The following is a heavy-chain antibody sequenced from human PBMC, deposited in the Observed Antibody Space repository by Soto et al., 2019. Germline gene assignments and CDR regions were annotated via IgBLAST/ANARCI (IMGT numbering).Heavy chain of an antibody. CDR2: SRSSSTI. Sequence: EVQLVESGGGLVQPGGSLRLPCVASGFTLSRYSISRSSSTIYYADSVKGRFTISRDNAENSLYLQMNSLRAEDTAVYYCARDLAGGIPDYWGQGTRVTVSS. CDR1: GFTLSRYS. D-gene: IGHD6-13*01. J-gene: IGHJ4*02. V-gene: IGHV3-48*01. CDR3: ARDLAGGIPDY.